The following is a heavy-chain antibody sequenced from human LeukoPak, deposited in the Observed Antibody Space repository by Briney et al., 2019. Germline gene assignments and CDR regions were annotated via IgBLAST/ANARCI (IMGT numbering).Heavy chain of an antibody. J-gene: IGHJ4*02. V-gene: IGHV3-30*02. CDR2: IRHDGSNK. CDR1: GFTFSSYG. Sequence: PGGSLRLSCAASGFTFSSYGMHWVRQAPGKGLEWVAFIRHDGSNKYYADSVKGRFTISRDSSKNTLYLQMNSLRPEDTALYYCAKDFEMATNSGCYFDNWGQGTLVTVSS. CDR3: AKDFEMATNSGCYFDN. D-gene: IGHD5-24*01.